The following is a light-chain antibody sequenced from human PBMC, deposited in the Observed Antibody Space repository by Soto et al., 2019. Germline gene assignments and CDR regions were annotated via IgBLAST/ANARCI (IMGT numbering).Light chain of an antibody. V-gene: IGKV3-15*01. Sequence: EIVITQSPATLSVSPGERATLSFRASQSVSSNLAWYQQKPGQAPRLLIYGASTRATGIPARFSGSGSGTEFTLTISSLQSEDFAVYYCQQYNNWRTFGQGTKVDIK. CDR3: QQYNNWRT. CDR1: QSVSSN. CDR2: GAS. J-gene: IGKJ1*01.